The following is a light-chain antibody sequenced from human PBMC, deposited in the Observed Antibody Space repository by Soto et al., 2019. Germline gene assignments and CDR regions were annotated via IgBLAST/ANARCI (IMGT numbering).Light chain of an antibody. J-gene: IGKJ2*01. CDR3: QQYNNWPLT. V-gene: IGKV3-15*01. Sequence: EIVMTQSPATLSVSPGERATVSCRASQSVSSNLAWYQQKPGQAPRLLIYGASTRATGIPARFSGSGSGTEFTLTIGSLQSEDFAVYYCQQYNNWPLTCGQGTKLEIK. CDR2: GAS. CDR1: QSVSSN.